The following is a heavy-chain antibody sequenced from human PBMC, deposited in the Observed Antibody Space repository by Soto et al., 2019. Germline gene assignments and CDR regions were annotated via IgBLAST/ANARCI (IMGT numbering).Heavy chain of an antibody. J-gene: IGHJ4*02. D-gene: IGHD1-1*01. CDR1: GYSFTAYY. Sequence: QVQLVQAGTEVKKPGASVRVSCKASGYSFTAYYMHWVRQAPGQGLGWVGWISPNTGDTNSAQKFQGRVTMTRDTSISTAFMELSRLPSADTAFYYCARADEYNIYMPKNYWGQGTLVTVSS. CDR3: ARADEYNIYMPKNY. V-gene: IGHV1-2*02. CDR2: ISPNTGDT.